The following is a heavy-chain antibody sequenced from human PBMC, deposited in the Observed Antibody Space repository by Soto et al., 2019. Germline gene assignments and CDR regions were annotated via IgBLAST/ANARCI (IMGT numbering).Heavy chain of an antibody. J-gene: IGHJ4*02. CDR1: GCSFTSYW. CDR2: IYPGDSDT. CDR3: ARHGRWLQSGPGGNDY. V-gene: IGHV5-51*01. Sequence: PGESLKISCKGSGCSFTSYWIVWVSQKTGKGLEWMGIIYPGDSDTRYSPSFQGQVTISADKSISTAYLQWSSLKASDTAMYYCARHGRWLQSGPGGNDYWGQGTLVTVSS. D-gene: IGHD5-12*01.